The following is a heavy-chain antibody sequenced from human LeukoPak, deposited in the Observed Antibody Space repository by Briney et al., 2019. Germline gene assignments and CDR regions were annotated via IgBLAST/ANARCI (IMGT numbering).Heavy chain of an antibody. J-gene: IGHJ4*02. D-gene: IGHD1-1*01. CDR2: KYYDGNSGNT. CDR3: VRPESAGTKYRFDY. CDR1: GGSMSYYY. V-gene: IGHV4-59*01. Sequence: PETLSLTCTVSGGSMSYYYWTWIRQTPGKGLEWIGYKYYDGNSGNTNYNPSLESRVTISVDTSKNHVSLNLTSVTAADTAVYYCVRPESAGTKYRFDYWGQGALVTVSS.